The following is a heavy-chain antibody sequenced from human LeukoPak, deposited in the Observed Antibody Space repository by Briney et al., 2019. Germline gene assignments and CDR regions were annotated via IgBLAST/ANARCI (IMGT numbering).Heavy chain of an antibody. J-gene: IGHJ4*02. Sequence: GGSLRLSRAASGFTFSSYGIHWVRQAPGKGPEWVAFVHYDGSNKYYADSVKGRFTVSRDNSKNTEYLEMNSLNSDDTAVYYCERDPWDYWGQGTLVTASS. CDR2: VHYDGSNK. V-gene: IGHV3-30*02. CDR1: GFTFSSYG. CDR3: ERDPWDY.